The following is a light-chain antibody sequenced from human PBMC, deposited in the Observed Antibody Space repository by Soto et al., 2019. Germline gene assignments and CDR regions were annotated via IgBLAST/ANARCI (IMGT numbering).Light chain of an antibody. CDR1: SSDVGSYDY. CDR3: TSFTTTDTWV. CDR2: EVT. Sequence: QSALTQPASVSGSPGQSITISCTGTSSDVGSYDYVSWFQQHPGKAPKLMIYEVTNRPSGVSNRFSGSKSGNTASLTISGLQADDEAYYYFTSFTTTDTWVFGGGTKLTVL. J-gene: IGLJ3*02. V-gene: IGLV2-14*01.